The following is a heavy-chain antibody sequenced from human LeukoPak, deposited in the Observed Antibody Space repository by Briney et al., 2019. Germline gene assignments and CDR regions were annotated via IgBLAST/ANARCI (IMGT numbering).Heavy chain of an antibody. CDR2: IKEDGSET. J-gene: IGHJ4*02. CDR3: ARRKEVQTTFDY. V-gene: IGHV3-7*01. D-gene: IGHD4/OR15-4a*01. CDR1: GFVFSNSW. Sequence: GGSLRLSCAASGFVFSNSWMGWVRLAPGKGLEWVANIKEDGSETYYVDSVKGRFTISRNNAKNSLDLQMNSLRDEDTAVYYCARRKEVQTTFDYWGQGTLVTVSS.